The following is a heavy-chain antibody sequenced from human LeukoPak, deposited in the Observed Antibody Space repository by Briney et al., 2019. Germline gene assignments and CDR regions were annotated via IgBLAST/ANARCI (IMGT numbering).Heavy chain of an antibody. J-gene: IGHJ5*02. CDR1: GGTFSSYA. Sequence: SVTVSCKASGGTFSSYAISWVRQAPGQGLEWMGRIIPILGIANYAQKFQGRVTITADKSTSTAYMELSSLRSEDTAVYYCARDRRGAMVRGVPNWFDPWGQGTLVTVSS. CDR2: IIPILGIA. D-gene: IGHD3-10*01. CDR3: ARDRRGAMVRGVPNWFDP. V-gene: IGHV1-69*04.